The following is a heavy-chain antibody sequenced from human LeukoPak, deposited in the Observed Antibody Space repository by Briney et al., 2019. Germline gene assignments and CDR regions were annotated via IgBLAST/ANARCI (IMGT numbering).Heavy chain of an antibody. V-gene: IGHV3-21*01. CDR3: ARTGYNWNYFYDP. J-gene: IGHJ5*02. Sequence: GGSLRLSCAASGFTFSSYSMNWVRQAPGKGLEWVSSISSSSSYIYYADSVKGRFTISRDNAKNSLYLQMNSLRAEDTAVYYCARTGYNWNYFYDPWGQGTLVTVSS. CDR1: GFTFSSYS. CDR2: ISSSSSYI. D-gene: IGHD1-7*01.